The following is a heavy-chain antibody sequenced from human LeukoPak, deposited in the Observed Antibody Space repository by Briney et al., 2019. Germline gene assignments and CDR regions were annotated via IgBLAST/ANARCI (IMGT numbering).Heavy chain of an antibody. D-gene: IGHD2-15*01. CDR2: INHSVST. CDR3: ARQEEVAATYYYYMDV. Sequence: SETLSLTCAVYGGSFSGYYWSWIRQPPGKGLEWIGEINHSVSTNYNPSLKSRVTISVDTSKNQFSLKLSSVTAADTAVYYCARQEEVAATYYYYMDVWGKGTTVTISS. J-gene: IGHJ6*03. V-gene: IGHV4-34*01. CDR1: GGSFSGYY.